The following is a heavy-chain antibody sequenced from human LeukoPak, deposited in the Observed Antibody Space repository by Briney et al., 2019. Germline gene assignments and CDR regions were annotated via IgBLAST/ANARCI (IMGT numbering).Heavy chain of an antibody. CDR2: ISERGGST. Sequence: QSGGSLRLSCVVPGITLSNYGMSWVRQAPGKGLEWVSGISERGGSTNYADSVKGRFIISRDTSKNTVYLQMNSLRVEDTAVYFCAKRGIVIRAVIIIGFHKEAYYFDYWGQGILVTVSS. J-gene: IGHJ4*02. CDR1: GITLSNYG. D-gene: IGHD3-10*01. CDR3: AKRGIVIRAVIIIGFHKEAYYFDY. V-gene: IGHV3-23*01.